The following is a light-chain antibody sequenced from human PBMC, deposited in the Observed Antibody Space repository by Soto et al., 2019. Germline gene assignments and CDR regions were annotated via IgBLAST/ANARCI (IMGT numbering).Light chain of an antibody. Sequence: SVLTQPPSVSGAPGQRVTLSCTGSSSNIGAGYDVHWYQQLPGTAPKLLIYGNNNRPSGVPDRFSGSKSGTSASLAITGLQAEDEADYYCQSYDSSLSGYWVFGGGTKLTVL. CDR1: SSNIGAGYD. V-gene: IGLV1-40*01. J-gene: IGLJ3*02. CDR3: QSYDSSLSGYWV. CDR2: GNN.